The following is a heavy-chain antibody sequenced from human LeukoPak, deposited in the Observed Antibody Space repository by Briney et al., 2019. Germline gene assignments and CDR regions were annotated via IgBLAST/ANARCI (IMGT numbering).Heavy chain of an antibody. V-gene: IGHV1-69*01. D-gene: IGHD2-15*01. CDR1: GGTFSSYA. CDR2: IIRIFGTA. Sequence: SVKVSCKASGGTFSSYAISWVRQAPGQGLEWMGGIIRIFGTANYAQKFQGRVTITADESTSTAYMELSSLRSEDTAVYYCASGYCSGGSCYEFDYWGQGTLVTVSS. CDR3: ASGYCSGGSCYEFDY. J-gene: IGHJ4*02.